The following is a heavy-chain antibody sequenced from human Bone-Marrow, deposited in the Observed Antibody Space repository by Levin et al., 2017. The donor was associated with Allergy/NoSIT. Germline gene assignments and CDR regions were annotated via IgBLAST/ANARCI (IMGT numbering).Heavy chain of an antibody. D-gene: IGHD7-27*01. Sequence: PGESLKISCEASGYNFAGYYMHWVRQAPGQGLEWMGWINPKTGGTDYAQKFQGRVTMTRDTSITTAYMELSRLRYDDTAVYYCASRELGVGAFDIWGQGTMVTVST. J-gene: IGHJ3*02. CDR3: ASRELGVGAFDI. V-gene: IGHV1-2*02. CDR2: INPKTGGT. CDR1: GYNFAGYY.